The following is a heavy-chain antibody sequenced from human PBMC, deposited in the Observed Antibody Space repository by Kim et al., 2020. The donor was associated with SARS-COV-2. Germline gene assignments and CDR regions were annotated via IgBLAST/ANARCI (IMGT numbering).Heavy chain of an antibody. Sequence: SETLSLTCTVSGGSISSYYCSWIRQPARKGLEWIGRIYTSGSTNYNPSPKSRVTMSVDTYKNQFYLTLSSVTVAATAASYCARESYSSIWHDRVGGQGTL. CDR3: ARESYSSIWHDRV. D-gene: IGHD6-13*01. CDR1: GGSISSYY. J-gene: IGHJ4*02. CDR2: IYTSGST. V-gene: IGHV4-4*07.